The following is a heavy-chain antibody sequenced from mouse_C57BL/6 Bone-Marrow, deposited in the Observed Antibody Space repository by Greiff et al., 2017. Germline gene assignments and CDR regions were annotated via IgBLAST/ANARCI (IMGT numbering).Heavy chain of an antibody. V-gene: IGHV2-5*01. CDR2: IWRGGST. CDR3: AKSTGTKYFDV. Sequence: QVQLQQSGPGLVQPSQSLSITCTVSGFSLTSYGVHWVRQSPGKGLEWLGVIWRGGSTDYIAAFMSRLSITKDNSKSQVIFKMNSLQADDTAIYXCAKSTGTKYFDVWGTGTTVTVSS. D-gene: IGHD4-1*01. J-gene: IGHJ1*03. CDR1: GFSLTSYG.